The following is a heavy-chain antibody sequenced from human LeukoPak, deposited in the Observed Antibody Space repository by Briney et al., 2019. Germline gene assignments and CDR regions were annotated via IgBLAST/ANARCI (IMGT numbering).Heavy chain of an antibody. V-gene: IGHV3-30*02. J-gene: IGHJ4*02. D-gene: IGHD3-9*01. CDR3: AKDQQSLYYDILTGYYDY. Sequence: GGSLRLSCAASGFTFSDYYMSWIRQAPGKGLEWVAVVRYDGGNKHYADSVKGRFTISRDNSKNTLYLQMNSLRAEDTAVYYCAKDQQSLYYDILTGYYDYWGQGTLVTVSS. CDR1: GFTFSDYY. CDR2: VRYDGGNK.